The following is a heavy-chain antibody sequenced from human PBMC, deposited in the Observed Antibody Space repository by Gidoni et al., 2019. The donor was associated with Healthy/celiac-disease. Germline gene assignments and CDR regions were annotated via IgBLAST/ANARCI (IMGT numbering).Heavy chain of an antibody. D-gene: IGHD1-1*01. CDR1: GFTFDDYA. J-gene: IGHJ6*02. Sequence: EVQLVESGGGLVQPGRSLRLSCAASGFTFDDYAMHWVRQAPGKGLEWVSGISWNSGSIGYADSVKGRFTISRDNAKNSLYLQMNSLRAEDTALYYCAKAYNWKLYYYGMDVWGQGTTVTVSS. CDR3: AKAYNWKLYYYGMDV. V-gene: IGHV3-9*01. CDR2: ISWNSGSI.